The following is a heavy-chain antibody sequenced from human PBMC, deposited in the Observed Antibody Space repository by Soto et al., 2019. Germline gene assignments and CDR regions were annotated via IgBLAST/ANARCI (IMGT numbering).Heavy chain of an antibody. J-gene: IGHJ5*02. Sequence: QLQLQESGSGLVKPSQTLSLTCAVSGGSISSGGYSWSWIRQPPGKGLEWIGYIYHSGSTYYNPSLKSRVTISVDRSKTQFPLRLSSVPAADTAVYSCAGGGGGELLLRFDPWGQGTLVTVSS. D-gene: IGHD1-26*01. CDR2: IYHSGST. V-gene: IGHV4-30-2*01. CDR3: AGGGGGELLLRFDP. CDR1: GGSISSGGYS.